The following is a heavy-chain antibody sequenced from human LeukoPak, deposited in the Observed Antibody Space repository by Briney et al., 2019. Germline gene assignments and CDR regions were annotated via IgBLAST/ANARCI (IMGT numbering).Heavy chain of an antibody. V-gene: IGHV3-23*01. D-gene: IGHD2-15*01. CDR2: INNDGDST. J-gene: IGHJ1*01. CDR1: GLIFSNAW. Sequence: HTGGSLRLSCAVSGLIFSNAWMNWVRQAPGKGLEWVSAINNDGDSTYSADSVKGRFTVSRDNSKNTLYLQMNSLRAEDAAVYYCAQQVGYCSSGNCYFTYWGQGTLVTVS. CDR3: AQQVGYCSSGNCYFTY.